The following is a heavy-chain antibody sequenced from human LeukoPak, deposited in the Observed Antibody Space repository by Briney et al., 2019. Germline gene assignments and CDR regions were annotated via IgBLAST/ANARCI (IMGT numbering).Heavy chain of an antibody. Sequence: GGSLRLSCAASGFTFSSYAMHWVRQAPGKGLEWVAVISYDGSNKYYADSVKGRFTISRDNSKHTLYLQMNGLRAEDTAVYYCARAGPYNWNYKKLGYYYYGMDVWGQGTTVTVSS. V-gene: IGHV3-30-3*01. J-gene: IGHJ6*02. CDR1: GFTFSSYA. D-gene: IGHD1-7*01. CDR2: ISYDGSNK. CDR3: ARAGPYNWNYKKLGYYYYGMDV.